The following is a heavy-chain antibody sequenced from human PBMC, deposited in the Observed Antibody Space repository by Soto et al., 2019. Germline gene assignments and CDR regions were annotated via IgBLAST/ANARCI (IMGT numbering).Heavy chain of an antibody. J-gene: IGHJ4*02. D-gene: IGHD6-19*01. Sequence: PGESLKISCKVSGYTFTNSWIGWVRQTSGKGLEYMGITHPGDSDTRYSPSFQGQVTISADKSLSTAYLQWSSLKASDTAMYFCVRMYTSHAGHYFDLWGQGTLVTVST. CDR1: GYTFTNSW. CDR2: THPGDSDT. CDR3: VRMYTSHAGHYFDL. V-gene: IGHV5-51*01.